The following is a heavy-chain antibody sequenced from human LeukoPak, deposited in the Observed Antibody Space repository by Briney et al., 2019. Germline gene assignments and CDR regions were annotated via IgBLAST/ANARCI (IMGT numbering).Heavy chain of an antibody. CDR2: IYTGGST. CDR3: ARVGRGASGPIDS. Sequence: SETLSLTCTVSGGSISSYYWSWIRQPAGKGREWIGRIYTGGSTNYNPSLKSRVTMSVDTSKNQFSLKLSSVTAADTAVYYCARVGRGASGPIDSRGQGSLVTVSS. CDR1: GGSISSYY. V-gene: IGHV4-4*07. J-gene: IGHJ4*02. D-gene: IGHD3-10*01.